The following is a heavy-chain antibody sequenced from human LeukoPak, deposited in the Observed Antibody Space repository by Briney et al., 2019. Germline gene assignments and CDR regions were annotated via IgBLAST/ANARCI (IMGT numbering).Heavy chain of an antibody. Sequence: PGGSLRLACAVSGITLSNYGMSWVRQAAGKGLECVAGLSGSGGEANYADSVQGRFTISRDNPKNTLYLQMNSLRAEDTAVYFCAKRGVVIRVFLVGFHKEAYYFDSWGQGALVTVSS. J-gene: IGHJ4*02. CDR3: AKRGVVIRVFLVGFHKEAYYFDS. CDR2: LSGSGGEA. D-gene: IGHD3-10*01. CDR1: GITLSNYG. V-gene: IGHV3-23*01.